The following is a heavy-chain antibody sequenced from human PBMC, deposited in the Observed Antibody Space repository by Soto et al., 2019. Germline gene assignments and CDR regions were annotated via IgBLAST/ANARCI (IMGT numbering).Heavy chain of an antibody. Sequence: PSETLSLTCTVSGGSISSSSYYWGWIRQPPGKGLEWIGSIYYSGSTYYNPSLKSRVTISVDTSKNQFSLKLSSVTAADTAVYYCARHGTMVYAIYKNNWFDPWGQGTLVTVSS. CDR1: GGSISSSSYY. D-gene: IGHD2-8*01. CDR2: IYYSGST. J-gene: IGHJ5*02. CDR3: ARHGTMVYAIYKNNWFDP. V-gene: IGHV4-39*01.